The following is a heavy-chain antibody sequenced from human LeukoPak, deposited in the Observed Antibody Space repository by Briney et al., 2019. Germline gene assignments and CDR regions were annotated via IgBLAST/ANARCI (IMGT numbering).Heavy chain of an antibody. D-gene: IGHD2-2*02. CDR3: ARGVVPAGIGYYYYYGMDV. CDR2: MNPNSGNT. Sequence: ASVNVSCKGSAYTFINYDINWVRQAAGQGLEWIGWMNPNSGNTDFAQKFQGRVAMTRNTSISTAYMELSSLRSEDTAVYYCARGVVPAGIGYYYYYGMDVWGQGTTVTVSS. CDR1: AYTFINYD. J-gene: IGHJ6*02. V-gene: IGHV1-8*01.